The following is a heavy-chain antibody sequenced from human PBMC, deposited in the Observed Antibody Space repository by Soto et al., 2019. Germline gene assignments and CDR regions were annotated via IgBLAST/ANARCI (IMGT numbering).Heavy chain of an antibody. V-gene: IGHV1-8*01. CDR1: GYAFTGYV. J-gene: IGHJ4*02. CDR2: MNPNSGNT. D-gene: IGHD2-15*01. CDR3: ARVYCSGGSCYSDY. Sequence: ASVKGSCKGAGYAFTGYVINWGRRATGQGLEWMGWMNPNSGNTGYAQKFQGRVTMTRNTSISTAYMELSSLRSEDTAVYYCARVYCSGGSCYSDYWGQGTLVTVSS.